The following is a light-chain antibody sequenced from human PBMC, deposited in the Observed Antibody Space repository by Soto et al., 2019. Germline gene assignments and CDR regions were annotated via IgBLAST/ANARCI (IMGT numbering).Light chain of an antibody. CDR2: DAS. Sequence: EIVLTQSPATLSLSPGERATLSCGASQSVSSNYLAWYQHKPGLAPRLLMYDASSRATGIPDRFSGSGSGTEFTLTISRLEHEDFAVYYCQQYGKSPLTFGQGTKVEIK. CDR3: QQYGKSPLT. V-gene: IGKV3D-20*01. J-gene: IGKJ1*01. CDR1: QSVSSNY.